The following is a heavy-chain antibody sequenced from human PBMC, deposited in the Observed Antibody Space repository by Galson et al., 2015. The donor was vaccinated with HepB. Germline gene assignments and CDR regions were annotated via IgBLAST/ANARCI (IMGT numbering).Heavy chain of an antibody. CDR3: ARVSYDFWSGIGPFDY. CDR2: ISSSGSTI. V-gene: IGHV3-11*01. J-gene: IGHJ4*02. CDR1: GFTFSDYY. Sequence: SLRLSCAASGFTFSDYYMSWIRQAPGKGLEWVSYISSSGSTIYYADSVKGRFTISRDNAKNSLYLQMNSLRAEDTAVYYCARVSYDFWSGIGPFDYWGQGTLVTVSS. D-gene: IGHD3-3*01.